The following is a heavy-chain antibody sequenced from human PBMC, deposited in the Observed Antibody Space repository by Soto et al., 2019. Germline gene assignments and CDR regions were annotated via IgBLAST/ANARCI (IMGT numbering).Heavy chain of an antibody. J-gene: IGHJ5*02. CDR2: IYNSGST. CDR3: ARDPAP. CDR1: GGSIRSGGYY. Sequence: QVQLQESGPGLLKASQTLSLTCTVSGGSIRSGGYYWSWIRQYPGKGVEWIGYIYNSGSTYYNPSLKSRVTISADTSKNQFSLKVSSVTAADTAVYSCARDPAPWGQGTLVTVSS. V-gene: IGHV4-31*03.